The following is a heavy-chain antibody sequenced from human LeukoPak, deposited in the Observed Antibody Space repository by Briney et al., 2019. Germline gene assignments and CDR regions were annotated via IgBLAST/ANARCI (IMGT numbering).Heavy chain of an antibody. CDR3: ARPLFAKGLYDYVWGSYRYDYYFDY. J-gene: IGHJ4*02. CDR1: GYTFTSYA. D-gene: IGHD3-16*02. CDR2: INAGNGNT. Sequence: ASVKVSCKASGYTFTSYAMHWVRQAPGQRLEWMGWINAGNGNTKYSQKFQGRVTITRDTSATTAYMELSSLTSEDTAVYYCARPLFAKGLYDYVWGSYRYDYYFDYWGQGTLVSVSS. V-gene: IGHV1-3*01.